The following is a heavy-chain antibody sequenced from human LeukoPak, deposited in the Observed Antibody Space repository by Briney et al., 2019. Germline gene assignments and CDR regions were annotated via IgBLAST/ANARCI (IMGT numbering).Heavy chain of an antibody. CDR3: AREGSSSSLRFDY. D-gene: IGHD6-6*01. CDR1: GFTFSSYG. Sequence: GGSLRLSCAASGFTFSSYGMHWVRQAPGKGLEWVAVIWYDGSNKYYADSVKGRFTISRDNSKNTLYLQMNSLRAEDTAVYYCAREGSSSSLRFDYWGQGTLVTVSS. J-gene: IGHJ4*02. CDR2: IWYDGSNK. V-gene: IGHV3-33*08.